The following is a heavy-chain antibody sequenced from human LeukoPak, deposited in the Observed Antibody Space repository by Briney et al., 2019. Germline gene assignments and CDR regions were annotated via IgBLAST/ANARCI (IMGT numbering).Heavy chain of an antibody. V-gene: IGHV3-30*04. CDR2: ISYDGSNK. Sequence: GGSLRLSCAASGFTFSSYAMHWVRQAPGKGLEWVAVISYDGSNKYYADSVKGRFTISRDNAKNSLYLQMNNLTAEDTAVYYCARYYYDNSGYFLTYDYWGQGTLVTVSS. D-gene: IGHD3-22*01. CDR1: GFTFSSYA. J-gene: IGHJ4*02. CDR3: ARYYYDNSGYFLTYDY.